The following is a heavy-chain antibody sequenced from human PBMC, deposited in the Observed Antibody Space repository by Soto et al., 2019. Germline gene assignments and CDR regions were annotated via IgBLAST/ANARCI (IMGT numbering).Heavy chain of an antibody. CDR1: GFTFSNYG. Sequence: GGSLRLSCVGSGFTFSNYGIHWVRQAPGKGLDWVAVISFDASGIVYAESLQGRFTISRDNAKDAVYLQMNSLRVEDTAVYFCAKSDFNYFFFDYWGQGALVTVSS. D-gene: IGHD3-10*01. V-gene: IGHV3-30*18. CDR2: ISFDASGI. J-gene: IGHJ4*01. CDR3: AKSDFNYFFFDY.